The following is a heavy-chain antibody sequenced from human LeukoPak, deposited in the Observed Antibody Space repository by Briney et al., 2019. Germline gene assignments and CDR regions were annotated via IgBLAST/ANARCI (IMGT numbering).Heavy chain of an antibody. J-gene: IGHJ4*02. CDR1: GFTFSSYW. V-gene: IGHV3-7*01. D-gene: IGHD3-10*01. CDR2: IKQDGSEK. CDR3: AKGNYSGSLQSHDFDY. Sequence: GGSLRLSCAASGFTFSSYWMSWVRQAPGKGLEWVANIKQDGSEKYYVDSVKGRFTISRDNAKNSLYLQMNSLRAEDTAVYYCAKGNYSGSLQSHDFDYWGQGTLVTVSS.